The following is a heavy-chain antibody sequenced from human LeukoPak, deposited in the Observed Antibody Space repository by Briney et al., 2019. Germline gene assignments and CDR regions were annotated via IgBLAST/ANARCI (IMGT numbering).Heavy chain of an antibody. CDR1: GFTFSNYW. D-gene: IGHD6-19*01. CDR2: IKQDGSEK. V-gene: IGHV3-7*03. Sequence: GGSLRLSWAASGFTFSNYWMSWVRQAPGKGLEWVANIKQDGSEKYYVDYVKGRFTVYRDNAKNSLYVQMNSLRAEDTAVYYCARHRTSGWYAAFDIWGQGTMVTVSS. CDR3: ARHRTSGWYAAFDI. J-gene: IGHJ3*02.